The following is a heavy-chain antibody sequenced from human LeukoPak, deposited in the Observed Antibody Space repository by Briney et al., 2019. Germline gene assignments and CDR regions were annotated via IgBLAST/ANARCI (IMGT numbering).Heavy chain of an antibody. J-gene: IGHJ4*02. CDR1: GGSISSYY. D-gene: IGHD5-18*01. Sequence: SETLSLTCTVSGGSISSYYWSWIRQPPGKGLEWIGYIYYSGSTNYNPSLKSRVTISVDTPKNQFSLKLSSVTAADTAVYYCARAGYSYGYGYWGQGTLVTVSS. CDR3: ARAGYSYGYGY. CDR2: IYYSGST. V-gene: IGHV4-59*01.